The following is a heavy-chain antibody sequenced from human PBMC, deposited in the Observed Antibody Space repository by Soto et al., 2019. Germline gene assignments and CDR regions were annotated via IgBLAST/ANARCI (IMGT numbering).Heavy chain of an antibody. CDR2: IIPIFGTA. V-gene: IGHV1-69*13. CDR3: ARGIHAAYYYYGMDV. Sequence: PGPSVKVSCKASGGTFSSYAIGWVRQAPGQGLEWMGGIIPIFGTANYAQKFQGRVTITADESTSTAYMELSSLRSEDTAVYYCARGIHAAYYYYGMDVWGQGTTVTVSS. J-gene: IGHJ6*02. CDR1: GGTFSSYA. D-gene: IGHD6-25*01.